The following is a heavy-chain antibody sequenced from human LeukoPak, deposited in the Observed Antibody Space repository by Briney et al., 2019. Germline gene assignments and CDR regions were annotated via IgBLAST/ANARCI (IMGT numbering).Heavy chain of an antibody. J-gene: IGHJ4*02. CDR1: GFTFSSYA. D-gene: IGHD1-7*01. CDR2: ISYDGSNK. V-gene: IGHV3-30-3*01. CDR3: ARILELTDY. Sequence: GRSLRLSCAASGFTFSSYAMHWVRQAPGKGLEWVAVISYDGSNKYYADSVKGRFTISRDNSKNTLYLQMNSLRAEDTAVYYCARILELTDYWGQGTLVTVSS.